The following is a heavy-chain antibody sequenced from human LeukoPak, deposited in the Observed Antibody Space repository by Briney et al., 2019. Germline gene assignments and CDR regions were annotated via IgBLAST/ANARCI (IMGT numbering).Heavy chain of an antibody. J-gene: IGHJ6*03. CDR1: GYTLTELS. CDR2: FDPEDGET. CDR3: ATYAYCSSTSCHSYYCYYMDV. V-gene: IGHV1-24*01. D-gene: IGHD2-2*01. Sequence: ASVTVSCKVSGYTLTELSMHWVRQAPGKGREWMGGFDPEDGETIYAQKFQGRVTMTEDTSTDTAYMELSSLRSEDTAVYYCATYAYCSSTSCHSYYCYYMDVWGKGTTVTVSS.